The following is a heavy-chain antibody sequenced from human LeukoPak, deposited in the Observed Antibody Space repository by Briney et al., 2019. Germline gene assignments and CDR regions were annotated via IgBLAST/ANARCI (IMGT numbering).Heavy chain of an antibody. D-gene: IGHD3-22*01. CDR3: ARVREPRYYYDSSGYLGY. Sequence: SETLSLTCTVSGGSISSYYWSWIRQPPGKGLEWIGYIYYSGSTNYNPSLKSRVTISVDTSKNQFSLKLSSVTAADTAVYYCARVREPRYYYDSSGYLGYWGQGTLVTVSS. CDR2: IYYSGST. J-gene: IGHJ4*02. V-gene: IGHV4-59*01. CDR1: GGSISSYY.